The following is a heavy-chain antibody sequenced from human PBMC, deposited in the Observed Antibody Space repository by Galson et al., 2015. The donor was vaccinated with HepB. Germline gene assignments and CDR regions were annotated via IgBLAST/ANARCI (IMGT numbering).Heavy chain of an antibody. CDR3: ARHSGSSGGAFDI. D-gene: IGHD6-6*01. Sequence: TLSLTCTVSGGSISSYSWGWIRQPPGERLEWIAYMQNRGSTTYNPSLKSRVTISVDTSKNQVSLKVSSGTAADTAVYYCARHSGSSGGAFDIWGQGTMVTVSS. V-gene: IGHV4-59*08. J-gene: IGHJ3*02. CDR1: GGSISSYS. CDR2: MQNRGST.